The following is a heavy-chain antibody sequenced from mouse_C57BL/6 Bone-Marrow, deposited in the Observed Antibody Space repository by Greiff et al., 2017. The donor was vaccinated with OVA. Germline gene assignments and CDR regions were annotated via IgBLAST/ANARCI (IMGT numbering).Heavy chain of an antibody. Sequence: QVHVKQPGAELVKPGASVKLSCKASGYTFTSYWMHWVKQRPGQGLEWIGMIHPNSGSTNYNEKFKSKATLTVDKSSSTAYMQLSSLTSEDSAVYYCARPGYFDYWGQGTTLTVSS. CDR2: IHPNSGST. V-gene: IGHV1-64*01. J-gene: IGHJ2*01. CDR1: GYTFTSYW. CDR3: ARPGYFDY.